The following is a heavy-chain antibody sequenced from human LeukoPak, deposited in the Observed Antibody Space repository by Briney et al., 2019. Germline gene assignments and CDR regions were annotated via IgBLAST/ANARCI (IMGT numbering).Heavy chain of an antibody. CDR1: GFTFSIYD. J-gene: IGHJ4*02. CDR3: AKDLLYFGTLGYFDY. D-gene: IGHD3/OR15-3a*01. V-gene: IGHV3-13*01. CDR2: IDTAGGT. Sequence: GGSLRLSCAASGFTFSIYDMHWVRQVTGKGLEWVSGIDTAGGTYYPDSVKGRFTMSRENAKNSLYLQMNSLRVGDTAVYYCAKDLLYFGTLGYFDYWGQGTLVTVSS.